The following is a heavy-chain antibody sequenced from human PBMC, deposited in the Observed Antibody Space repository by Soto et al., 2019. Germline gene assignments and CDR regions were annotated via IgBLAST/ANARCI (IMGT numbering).Heavy chain of an antibody. V-gene: IGHV4-39*01. CDR2: IYYSGST. J-gene: IGHJ6*02. CDR3: ARHVRSGSYYYYYGMDV. Sequence: PSETLSLTCTVSGGSISSSSYYWGWIRQPPGKGLEWIGSIYYSGSTYYNPSLKSRVTISVDTSKNQFSLKLSSVTAADTAVYYCARHVRSGSYYYYYGMDVWGQGTTVTVS. CDR1: GGSISSSSYY. D-gene: IGHD1-26*01.